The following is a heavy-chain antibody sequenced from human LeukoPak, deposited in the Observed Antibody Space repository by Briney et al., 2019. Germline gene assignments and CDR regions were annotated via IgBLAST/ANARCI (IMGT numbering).Heavy chain of an antibody. D-gene: IGHD3-10*01. J-gene: IGHJ5*02. Sequence: ASVKVSCTASGYIFTSYGISWVRQAPGQGLEWMGWISAYNGNTNYVQKFRGRVTMTTDTSTSTAYMELRSLRSDDTAVYYCARGPTMVRGVTFNWFDPWGQGTLVTVSS. CDR2: ISAYNGNT. CDR3: ARGPTMVRGVTFNWFDP. V-gene: IGHV1-18*01. CDR1: GYIFTSYG.